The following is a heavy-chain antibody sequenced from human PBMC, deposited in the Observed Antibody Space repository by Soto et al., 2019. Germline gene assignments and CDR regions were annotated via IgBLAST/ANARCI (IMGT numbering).Heavy chain of an antibody. CDR1: GFTFSDYN. J-gene: IGHJ4*02. Sequence: QVQLVESGGGLVKPGGFLRLSCAASGFTFSDYNMNWIRQAPGKGLEGVSYISTSSSYTDYADSVKGRFTISRDNAKNSLYLQMNSLRAEDTAVYYCARDRTLVRGTRREYYFDYWGQGTLVTVSS. D-gene: IGHD3-10*01. V-gene: IGHV3-11*05. CDR2: ISTSSSYT. CDR3: ARDRTLVRGTRREYYFDY.